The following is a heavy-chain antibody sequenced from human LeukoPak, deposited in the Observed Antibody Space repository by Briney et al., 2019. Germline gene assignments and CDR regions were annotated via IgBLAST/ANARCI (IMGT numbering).Heavy chain of an antibody. J-gene: IGHJ4*02. V-gene: IGHV3-66*03. CDR1: GFTVSTNY. CDR2: IYSSGST. Sequence: PGGSLRLSCAASGFTVSTNYMSWVRQAPGKRLEWVSVIYSSGSTYYADSVKGRFTIFRDNSKNTLYLQMNSLRAEDTAVYYCARDGGLAPYSSSTPFDYWGQGTLVTVSS. D-gene: IGHD6-6*01. CDR3: ARDGGLAPYSSSTPFDY.